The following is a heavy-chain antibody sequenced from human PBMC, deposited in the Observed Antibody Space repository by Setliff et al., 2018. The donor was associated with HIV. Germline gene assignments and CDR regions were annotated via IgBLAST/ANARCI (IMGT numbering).Heavy chain of an antibody. CDR1: GYSISSGYY. D-gene: IGHD3-10*01. CDR2: IYHSGST. Sequence: SETLSLTCAVSGYSISSGYYWGWIRQPPGKGLEWIGSIYHSGSTYYNPSLKSRVTISVDTSKNQFSLKLSSVTAADTAVYYCARDPSAVGMARGVIHYFDYWGQGTRVTVSS. V-gene: IGHV4-38-2*02. J-gene: IGHJ4*02. CDR3: ARDPSAVGMARGVIHYFDY.